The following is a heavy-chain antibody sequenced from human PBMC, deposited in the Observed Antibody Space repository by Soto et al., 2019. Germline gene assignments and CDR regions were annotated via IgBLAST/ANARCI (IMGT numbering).Heavy chain of an antibody. CDR2: ISGSGGST. V-gene: IGHV3-23*01. D-gene: IGHD6-19*01. CDR3: AKDLKLHRGGWAPLQEGPDY. CDR1: GFTFSSYA. J-gene: IGHJ4*02. Sequence: PGGSLRLSCAASGFTFSSYAMSWVRRAPGKGLEWVSAISGSGGSTYYADSVKGRFTISRDNSKNTLYLQMNSLRAEDTAVYYCAKDLKLHRGGWAPLQEGPDYWGQGTLVTVSS.